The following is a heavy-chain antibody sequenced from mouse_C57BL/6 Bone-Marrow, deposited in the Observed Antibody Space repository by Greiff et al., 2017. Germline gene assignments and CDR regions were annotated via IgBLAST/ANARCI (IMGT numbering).Heavy chain of an antibody. CDR2: IHPNGGSP. Sequence: QVQLQQPGAELVQPGASVKLSCKASGYTFTNYWMHWVKQRPGQGLEWIGMIHPNGGSPDYNEKFKSEATLSVDKSSRPAYMELSSLTSEDSAVYYCARSYDYDDYTMDYWGQGTSVTVSS. CDR3: ARSYDYDDYTMDY. J-gene: IGHJ4*01. D-gene: IGHD2-4*01. CDR1: GYTFTNYW. V-gene: IGHV1-64*01.